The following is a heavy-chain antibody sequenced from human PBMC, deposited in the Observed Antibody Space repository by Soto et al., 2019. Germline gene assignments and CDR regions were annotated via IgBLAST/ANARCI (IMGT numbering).Heavy chain of an antibody. CDR1: GFTSDDYA. J-gene: IGHJ6*02. Sequence: GGSLRLSCTFSGFTSDDYALTWVRQAPGKGLEWLAFATSQAFGGTKDYAASVKGRFTISRDDSTTVAYLQMNSLQTEDTAIYYCTRDGDFYGMDVWGQGTTVTVSS. D-gene: IGHD3-3*01. V-gene: IGHV3-49*04. CDR2: ATSQAFGGTK. CDR3: TRDGDFYGMDV.